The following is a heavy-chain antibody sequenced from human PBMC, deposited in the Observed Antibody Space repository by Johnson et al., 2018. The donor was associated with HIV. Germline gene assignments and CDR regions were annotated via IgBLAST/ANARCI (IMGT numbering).Heavy chain of an antibody. CDR2: ISYDGSNK. V-gene: IGHV3-30*18. Sequence: VQLVESGGGVVRPGGSLRLSCAASGFTFDDYGMSWVRQAPGKGLEWVAVISYDGSNKYYADSVTGRFTISRDNSKNTLYLQMNSLRAEDTAVYYCAKDRGDYGGNRDAFDIWGQGTMVTVSS. D-gene: IGHD4-23*01. CDR3: AKDRGDYGGNRDAFDI. CDR1: GFTFDDYG. J-gene: IGHJ3*02.